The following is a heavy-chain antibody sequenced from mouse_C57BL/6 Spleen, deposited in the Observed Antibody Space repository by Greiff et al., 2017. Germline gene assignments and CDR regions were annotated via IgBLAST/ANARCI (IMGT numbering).Heavy chain of an antibody. CDR2: INYDGSST. V-gene: IGHV5-16*01. Sequence: EVMLVESEGGLVQPGCSMKLSCTASGFTFSDYYMAWVRQVPEKGLEWVANINYDGSSTYYLDSLKSRFIISRDNAKNILYLQMSSLKSEETATYYCARDRELGRDWYFDVWGTGTTVTVSS. CDR3: ARDRELGRDWYFDV. CDR1: GFTFSDYY. J-gene: IGHJ1*03. D-gene: IGHD4-1*01.